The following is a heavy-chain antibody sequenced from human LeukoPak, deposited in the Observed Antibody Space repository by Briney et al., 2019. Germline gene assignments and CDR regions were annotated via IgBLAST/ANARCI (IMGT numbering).Heavy chain of an antibody. V-gene: IGHV3-23*01. CDR3: ARDGGSYLQPTDY. D-gene: IGHD1-26*01. J-gene: IGHJ4*01. CDR2: VADNGLST. CDR1: GFTFNTYA. Sequence: GGSLRLSCAASGFTFNTYAMAWVRQAPGKGLEWVSSVADNGLSTYYADSVKGRFTVSRDNSKSTLYLQMNSLRGDDTAVYHCARDGGSYLQPTDYWGQGTLVTVSS.